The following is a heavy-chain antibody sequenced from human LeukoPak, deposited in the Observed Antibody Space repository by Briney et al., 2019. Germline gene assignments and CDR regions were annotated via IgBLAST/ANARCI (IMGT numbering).Heavy chain of an antibody. D-gene: IGHD6-13*01. CDR3: AKSPAGSSWPSIDY. CDR2: ISGSGGST. V-gene: IGHV3-23*01. J-gene: IGHJ4*02. CDR1: GFTFGNYA. Sequence: GGSLRLSCEASGFTFGNYAMSWVRQAPGKGLECVSPISGSGGSTYYRDSVKGRFTVSRDNSKNTLYLQMNSLRAEDTAVYYCAKSPAGSSWPSIDYWGQGTLVTVSS.